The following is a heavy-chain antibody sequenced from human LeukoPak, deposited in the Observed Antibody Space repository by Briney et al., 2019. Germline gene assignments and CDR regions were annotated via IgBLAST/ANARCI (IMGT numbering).Heavy chain of an antibody. CDR1: GFTFSSYA. D-gene: IGHD4-17*01. CDR3: AKPGYGDYEENWFDP. J-gene: IGHJ5*02. CDR2: ISGSGGST. V-gene: IGHV3-23*01. Sequence: PGGSLRLSCEAPGFTFSSYAMNWVRQAPGKGLEWVSGISGSGGSTYYADSVKGRFTISRDKSKNTLFLQMNSLRAEDTAVYYCAKPGYGDYEENWFDPWGQGTLVTVSS.